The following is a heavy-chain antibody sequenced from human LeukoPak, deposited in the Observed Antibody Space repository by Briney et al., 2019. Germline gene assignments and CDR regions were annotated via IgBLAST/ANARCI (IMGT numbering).Heavy chain of an antibody. V-gene: IGHV3-7*01. CDR3: ARATYYYDSSDYYPLGY. Sequence: GGSLRLSCAASGFTVSSNYMSWVRQAPGKGLEWVANIKQDGSEKYYVDSVKGRFTISGDNAKNSLYLQMNSLRAEDTAVYYCARATYYYDSSDYYPLGYWGQGTLVTVSS. CDR2: IKQDGSEK. D-gene: IGHD3-22*01. CDR1: GFTVSSNY. J-gene: IGHJ4*02.